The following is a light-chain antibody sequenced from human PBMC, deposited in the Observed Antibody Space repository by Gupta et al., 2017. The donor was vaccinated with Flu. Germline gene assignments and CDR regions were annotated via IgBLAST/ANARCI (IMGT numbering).Light chain of an antibody. V-gene: IGLV1-47*01. CDR3: ATGDDSLSCRV. Sequence: QSVLTQPPSASGTPGQRVTISCSGSSSNIGSHSVSWYLQPPGAAPKLLIYRIDQRPSGVPDRFSGSNSGTSASLAISGLRSEDAADYYCATGDDSLSCRVFGGGTKLTVL. CDR2: RID. CDR1: SSNIGSHS. J-gene: IGLJ3*02.